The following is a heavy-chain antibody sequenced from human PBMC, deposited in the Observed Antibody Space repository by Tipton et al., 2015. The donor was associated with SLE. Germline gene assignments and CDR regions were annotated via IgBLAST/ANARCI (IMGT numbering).Heavy chain of an antibody. Sequence: SLRLSCTASGFTFGDYAMSWFRPAPGKGLEWVGFIRTKPYGETTEYAASVRGRFTISRDDSKSIAYLQMTSLKTEDTAVYYCTRFTYDFWSGYRDAFDIWGQGTMVTVSS. CDR2: IRTKPYGETT. J-gene: IGHJ3*02. V-gene: IGHV3-49*03. CDR3: TRFTYDFWSGYRDAFDI. D-gene: IGHD3-3*01. CDR1: GFTFGDYA.